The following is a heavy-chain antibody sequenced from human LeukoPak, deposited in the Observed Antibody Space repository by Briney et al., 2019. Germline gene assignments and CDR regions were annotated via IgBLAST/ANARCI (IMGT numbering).Heavy chain of an antibody. D-gene: IGHD3-10*01. J-gene: IGHJ4*02. CDR1: GFTFSSSA. Sequence: GGSLRLSCSASGFTFSSSAMYWVRQAPGKGLEYVSAFSSDGSSTFYADSVKGRFTISRDNSKNMLYLQMSSLRADDTALYYCVKTLKYYGSGRGLFDSWGQGTLVTVSS. CDR3: VKTLKYYGSGRGLFDS. CDR2: FSSDGSST. V-gene: IGHV3-64D*06.